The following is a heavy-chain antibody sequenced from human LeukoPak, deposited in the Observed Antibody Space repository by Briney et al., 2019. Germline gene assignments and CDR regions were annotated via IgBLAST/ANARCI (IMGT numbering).Heavy chain of an antibody. D-gene: IGHD3-3*01. J-gene: IGHJ4*02. CDR2: IYTSGST. CDR1: GDSISSANYY. CDR3: ARGPQITIFGVLMARHNGFDH. Sequence: PSQTLSLTRTVSGDSISSANYYWSWIRQPAGKGLEWIGRIYTSGSTNYNPSLMSRVTLSVDTSKNQFSLKLTSVTAADTAVYYCARGPQITIFGVLMARHNGFDHWGQGALVTVSS. V-gene: IGHV4-61*02.